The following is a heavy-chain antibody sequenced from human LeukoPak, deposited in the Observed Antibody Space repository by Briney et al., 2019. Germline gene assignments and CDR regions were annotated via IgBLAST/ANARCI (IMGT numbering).Heavy chain of an antibody. CDR1: GGSISSGSYY. J-gene: IGHJ2*01. Sequence: PSETLSLTCTVSGGSISSGSYYWGWIRQPPGKGLEWIGSIYYSGSTYYNPSLKSRVTISVDTSKNQFSLKLSSVTAADTAVYYCARPAILTGYYNWYFDLWGRGTLVTVSS. V-gene: IGHV4-39*01. CDR2: IYYSGST. D-gene: IGHD3-9*01. CDR3: ARPAILTGYYNWYFDL.